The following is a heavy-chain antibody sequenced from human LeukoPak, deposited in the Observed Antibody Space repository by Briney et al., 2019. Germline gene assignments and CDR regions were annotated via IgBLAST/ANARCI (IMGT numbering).Heavy chain of an antibody. V-gene: IGHV3-21*04. CDR2: ISSSSSYI. CDR1: GFTFSSYS. Sequence: PGGSLRLSCAASGFTFSSYSMNWVRQAPGKGLEWVSSISSSSSYIYYADSVKGRFTISRDNAKNSLYLQMNSLRADDTALYYCATVGSSGWYAAFDIWGQGTMVTVSS. J-gene: IGHJ3*02. D-gene: IGHD6-19*01. CDR3: ATVGSSGWYAAFDI.